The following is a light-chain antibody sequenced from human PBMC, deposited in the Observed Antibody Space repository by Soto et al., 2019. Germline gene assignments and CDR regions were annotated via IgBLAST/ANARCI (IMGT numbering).Light chain of an antibody. CDR2: KAS. Sequence: DIQMTQSPSTLSASVGDRVTITCRASQSISGWLAWYQQKPGKAPKLLIYKASSLESGVPSRFSGSGSGTEFTLTISSLQPHDFAPYYCQQYNSYPMYTFGQGTKLEIK. CDR1: QSISGW. V-gene: IGKV1-5*03. CDR3: QQYNSYPMYT. J-gene: IGKJ2*01.